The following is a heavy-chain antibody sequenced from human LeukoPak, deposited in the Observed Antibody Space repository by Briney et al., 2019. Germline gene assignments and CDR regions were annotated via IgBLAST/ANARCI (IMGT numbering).Heavy chain of an antibody. V-gene: IGHV3-21*01. Sequence: PGGSLRLSCAASGFTFSSYSMNWVRQAPGKGLGWVSSISSSSSYIYYADSVKGRFTISRDNAKNSLYLQMNSLRAEDTAVYYCARDRSGSYPDWGQGTLVTVSS. D-gene: IGHD1-26*01. CDR3: ARDRSGSYPD. CDR1: GFTFSSYS. CDR2: ISSSSSYI. J-gene: IGHJ4*02.